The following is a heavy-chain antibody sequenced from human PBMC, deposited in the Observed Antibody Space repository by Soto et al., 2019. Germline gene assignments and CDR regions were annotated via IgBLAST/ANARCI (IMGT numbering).Heavy chain of an antibody. J-gene: IGHJ4*02. D-gene: IGHD6-19*01. CDR2: VIPIFGTA. CDR1: GGTFSSYA. V-gene: IGHV1-69*06. CDR3: ASPQWLAGGYYFDY. Sequence: QVQLVQSGAEVKKPGSSVKVSCKASGGTFSSYAISWVRQAPGQGLEWMGGVIPIFGTANYAQKFQGRVTITADKSASTAYMEVSSLRSEDTAVYYCASPQWLAGGYYFDYWGQGTLVTVSS.